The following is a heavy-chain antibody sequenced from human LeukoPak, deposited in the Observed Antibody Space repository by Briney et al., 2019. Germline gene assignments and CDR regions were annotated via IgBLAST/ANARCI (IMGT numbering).Heavy chain of an antibody. CDR3: ARDRTGWASDF. V-gene: IGHV4-39*07. J-gene: IGHJ4*02. CDR2: ISYTGIT. Sequence: SETLSLTCSVSGGSISSFYWGWIRQPPGKGLEWIGSISYTGITAYNPSLESRVTISLDTSKNQFSLTLTSVTAADTAVYYCARDRTGWASDFWGQGTLVTVSS. CDR1: GGSISSFY. D-gene: IGHD1-1*01.